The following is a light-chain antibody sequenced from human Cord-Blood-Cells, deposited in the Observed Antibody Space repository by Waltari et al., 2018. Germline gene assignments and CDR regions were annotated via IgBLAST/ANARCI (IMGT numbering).Light chain of an antibody. V-gene: IGLV2-11*01. J-gene: IGLJ1*01. Sequence: QSALTQPRSVSGSPGQSVPIPCTGTSSDVGGYNYVSWYQQNPGKAPKLMIYDVSKRPSGVPDRFSGSKSGNTASLTISGLQAEDEADYYCCSYAGSYTYVFGTGTKVTVL. CDR1: SSDVGGYNY. CDR3: CSYAGSYTYV. CDR2: DVS.